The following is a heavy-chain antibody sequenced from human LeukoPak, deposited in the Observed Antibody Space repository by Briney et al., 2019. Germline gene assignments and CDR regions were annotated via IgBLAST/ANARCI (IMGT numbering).Heavy chain of an antibody. CDR1: GGSISSYY. CDR3: ARLYYYDSSGSRTVMAFDI. D-gene: IGHD3-22*01. J-gene: IGHJ3*02. V-gene: IGHV4-59*01. Sequence: SSETLFLTCTVSGGSISSYYWSWNRQPPGKGLEWLGYIYYSGSTNYNPSLKSRVTISVDTSKNQFSLKLSSVTAADTAVYYCARLYYYDSSGSRTVMAFDIWGQGTMVTVSS. CDR2: IYYSGST.